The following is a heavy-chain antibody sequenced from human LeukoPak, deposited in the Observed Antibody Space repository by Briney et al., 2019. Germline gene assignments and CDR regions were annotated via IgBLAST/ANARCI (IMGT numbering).Heavy chain of an antibody. J-gene: IGHJ4*02. CDR3: ARGVAMVRGIYDY. D-gene: IGHD3-10*01. V-gene: IGHV1-2*02. Sequence: VASVKVSCKGSGYTFSGYYMHWVRQAPGQGLEWMGWINPNSGGTNYAQKLQGRVTMTTDTSTNTAYMELRSLRSDDTAVYYCARGVAMVRGIYDYWGQGTLVTVSS. CDR2: INPNSGGT. CDR1: GYTFSGYY.